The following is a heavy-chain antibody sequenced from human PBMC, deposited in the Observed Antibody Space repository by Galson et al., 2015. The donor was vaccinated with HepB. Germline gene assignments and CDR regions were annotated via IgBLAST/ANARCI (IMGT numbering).Heavy chain of an antibody. CDR1: GFTFSDYY. V-gene: IGHV3-11*06. D-gene: IGHD4-17*01. Sequence: SLRLSCAASGFTFSDYYMSWIRQAPGKGLEWISYISCSAVYTNYADSVKGRFTISRDNARNSLFLQINSLRAEDTAVYYCTRVADADYGDHSYFDYWGQGTLVTVSS. CDR2: ISCSAVYT. CDR3: TRVADADYGDHSYFDY. J-gene: IGHJ4*02.